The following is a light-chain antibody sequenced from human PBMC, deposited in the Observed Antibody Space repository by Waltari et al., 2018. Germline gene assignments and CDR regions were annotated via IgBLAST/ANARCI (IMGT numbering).Light chain of an antibody. J-gene: IGLJ2*01. V-gene: IGLV1-40*01. CDR1: SSNIGAGYD. CDR2: ANT. CDR3: QSYDTSLSGYVI. Sequence: QSVLTQPPSVSGAPGQRVTISCTGSSSNIGAGYDVHWYQQLPGTAPKLLIYANTNRPSGVPDRFSGSQSGPSASLAITGLQAEDEAEYYCQSYDTSLSGYVIFGGGTKLTVL.